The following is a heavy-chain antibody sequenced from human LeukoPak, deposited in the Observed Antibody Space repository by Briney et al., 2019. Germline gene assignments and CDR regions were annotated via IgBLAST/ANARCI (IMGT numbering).Heavy chain of an antibody. D-gene: IGHD6-13*01. Sequence: ASVKVSCKASGYTFTIYGISWVRQAPGQGLEWMGWISAYNGNTNYAQKLQGRVTMTTDTSTSTAYMELRSLRSDDTAVYYCARDDQYSSSWYFDYWGQGTLVTVSS. CDR2: ISAYNGNT. CDR3: ARDDQYSSSWYFDY. CDR1: GYTFTIYG. J-gene: IGHJ4*02. V-gene: IGHV1-18*01.